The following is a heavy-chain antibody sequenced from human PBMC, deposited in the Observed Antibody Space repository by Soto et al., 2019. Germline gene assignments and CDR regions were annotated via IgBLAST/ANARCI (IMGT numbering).Heavy chain of an antibody. Sequence: GDALKLSCKGSGYSFTSYWSGWVRQMPGKGLEWMGIIYPGDSDTRYSPSFQGQVTISADKSISTAYLQWSSLKASDTAMYYCARLGIAAAGIHYGMDVWGQGTTVTVS. CDR2: IYPGDSDT. CDR3: ARLGIAAAGIHYGMDV. J-gene: IGHJ6*02. D-gene: IGHD6-13*01. V-gene: IGHV5-51*01. CDR1: GYSFTSYW.